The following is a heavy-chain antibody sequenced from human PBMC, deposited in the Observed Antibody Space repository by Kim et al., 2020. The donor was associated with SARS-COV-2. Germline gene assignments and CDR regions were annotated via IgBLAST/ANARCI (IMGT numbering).Heavy chain of an antibody. J-gene: IGHJ4*01. CDR3: ARAPYSGSYFPLADLFD. Sequence: GGSLRLSCAASGFTFSSYAMSWVRQAPGKGLEWVSVIYSGGSSTYYADSVKGRFTISRDNSKNTLYLQMNSLRAEDTAVYYCARAPYSGSYFPLADLFD. CDR1: GFTFSSYA. CDR2: IYSGGSST. D-gene: IGHD1-26*01. V-gene: IGHV3-23*03.